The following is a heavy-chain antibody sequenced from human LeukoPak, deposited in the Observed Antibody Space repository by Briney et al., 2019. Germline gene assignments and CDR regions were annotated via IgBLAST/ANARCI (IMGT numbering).Heavy chain of an antibody. J-gene: IGHJ4*02. D-gene: IGHD6-19*01. CDR2: IRYDGSNK. CDR1: GFTFSSYG. Sequence: GGSLRRSCAASGFTFSSYGMHWVRQAPGKGLEWVAFIRYDGSNKYYADSVKGRFTISRDNSKNTLYLQMNSLRAEDTAVYYCARTSGSYSSGWRTPLDYWGQGTLVTVSS. V-gene: IGHV3-30*02. CDR3: ARTSGSYSSGWRTPLDY.